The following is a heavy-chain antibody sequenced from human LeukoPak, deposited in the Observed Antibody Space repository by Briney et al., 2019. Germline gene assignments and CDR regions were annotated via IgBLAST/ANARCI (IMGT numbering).Heavy chain of an antibody. CDR3: ARPRAQHPPHFDY. CDR1: GYSFTSYW. J-gene: IGHJ4*02. V-gene: IGHV5-51*01. Sequence: SCKXSGYSFTSYWIGWGRQLPGKGLEWMGIIYPGESDTRYSPSFQGQVTISADKYISTAYLQWSSLKASDTAMYYCARPRAQHPPHFDYWGQGTLVTVSS. D-gene: IGHD6-13*01. CDR2: IYPGESDT.